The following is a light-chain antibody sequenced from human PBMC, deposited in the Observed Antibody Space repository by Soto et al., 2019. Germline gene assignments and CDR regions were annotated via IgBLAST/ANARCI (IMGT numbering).Light chain of an antibody. J-gene: IGKJ1*01. V-gene: IGKV3-20*01. Sequence: EVVMTQSPATLSVSPGERATLSCRASQSVSGSYLAWYQQKPGQAPRLLIYDASTRATGIPDRFSGSGSGTDFTLTISRLEPEDFAVYYCQQYGSSPQTFGQRTKVDIK. CDR2: DAS. CDR3: QQYGSSPQT. CDR1: QSVSGSY.